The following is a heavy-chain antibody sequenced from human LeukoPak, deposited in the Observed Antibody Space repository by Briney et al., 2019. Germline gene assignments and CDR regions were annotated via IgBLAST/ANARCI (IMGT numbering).Heavy chain of an antibody. J-gene: IGHJ6*02. CDR2: IYYSGST. Sequence: SETLSLTCTVSGGSISSDSYYWGWIRQPPGTGLQWIGSIYYSGSTYYSSSLKSRVTMSVDTSENQFSLKLSSVTAADTAVYYCARHFSNGWVYYYGMDVWGQGTTVTVSS. D-gene: IGHD6-19*01. CDR1: GGSISSDSYY. V-gene: IGHV4-39*01. CDR3: ARHFSNGWVYYYGMDV.